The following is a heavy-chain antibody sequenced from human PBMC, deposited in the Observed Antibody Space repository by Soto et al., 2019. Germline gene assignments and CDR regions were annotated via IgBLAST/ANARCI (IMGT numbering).Heavy chain of an antibody. CDR3: TQIVVVAASWNVDI. V-gene: IGHV3-30*03. CDR2: ISYDGNKK. D-gene: IGHD2-15*01. CDR1: GFTFSGYS. J-gene: IGHJ3*02. Sequence: GGSLRLSCAASGFTFSGYSMHWVRQVPGKGLEWVAVISYDGNKKSYADSVKGRFTISRDNSKNTLFLQMNSLRSEDTAVYFCTQIVVVAASWNVDIWGQGTTVTVSS.